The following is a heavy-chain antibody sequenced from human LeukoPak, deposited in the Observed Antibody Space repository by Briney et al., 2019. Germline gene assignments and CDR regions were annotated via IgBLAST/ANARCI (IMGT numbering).Heavy chain of an antibody. D-gene: IGHD2-2*01. J-gene: IGHJ4*02. CDR3: AREGYLCSSTSCYYFDY. Sequence: GGSLRLSCAASGFTFSSYWMSWVRQAPGKGQEWVANIKQDGSEKYYVDSVKGRFTISRDNAKNSLYLQMNSLRAEDTAVYYCAREGYLCSSTSCYYFDYWGQGTLVTVSS. CDR1: GFTFSSYW. CDR2: IKQDGSEK. V-gene: IGHV3-7*01.